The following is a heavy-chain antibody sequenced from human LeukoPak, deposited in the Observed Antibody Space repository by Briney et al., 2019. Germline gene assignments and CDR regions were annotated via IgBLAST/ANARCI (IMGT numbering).Heavy chain of an antibody. V-gene: IGHV4-59*01. D-gene: IGHD1-26*01. Sequence: SETLSLTCTVSGGSISSYYWSWIRQPPGKGLEWIGYIYYSGSTNYNPSLKSRVTISVDTSKNQFSLKLSSVTAADAAVYYCARMGGSYQSYYFDYWGQGTLVTASS. J-gene: IGHJ4*02. CDR1: GGSISSYY. CDR3: ARMGGSYQSYYFDY. CDR2: IYYSGST.